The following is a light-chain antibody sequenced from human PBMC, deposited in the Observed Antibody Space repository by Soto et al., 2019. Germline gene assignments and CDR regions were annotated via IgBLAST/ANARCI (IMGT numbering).Light chain of an antibody. CDR3: ATWDDSLNGVL. Sequence: QSVLTQPPSASGTPGQRVTVSCSGSSSNIGTNIVNWYQQLPGTAPKLLIYNDNRRPSGVPDRFSGSRSGTSASLAISGLQSEDEADYSCATWDDSLNGVLFGGGTKLTVL. J-gene: IGLJ2*01. CDR2: NDN. V-gene: IGLV1-44*01. CDR1: SSNIGTNI.